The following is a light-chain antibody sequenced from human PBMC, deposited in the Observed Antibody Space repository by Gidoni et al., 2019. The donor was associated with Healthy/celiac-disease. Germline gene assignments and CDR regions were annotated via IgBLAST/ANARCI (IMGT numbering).Light chain of an antibody. CDR1: QGISNY. Sequence: DIQMTQSPSSLSASVGDRVTITCRASQGISNYLAWYQQKPGKVPKLLIYAASTLQSGVPSRFSGSGSGTGFTLTISSLQPEDVATYYCQKYNSAPPLTFGGGTKVESK. CDR2: AAS. J-gene: IGKJ4*01. CDR3: QKYNSAPPLT. V-gene: IGKV1-27*01.